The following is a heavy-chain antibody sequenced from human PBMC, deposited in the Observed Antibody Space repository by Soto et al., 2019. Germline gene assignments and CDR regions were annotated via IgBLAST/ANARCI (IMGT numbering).Heavy chain of an antibody. Sequence: ASVKVSCKASGGTFSSYAISWVRQAPGQGLEWMGGIIPIFGTANYAQKFQGRVTITADESTSTAYMELSSLRSEDTAVYYCARMGLRYFDWSSNYYYYGMDVWGQGTTVTVSS. V-gene: IGHV1-69*13. CDR1: GGTFSSYA. CDR2: IIPIFGTA. CDR3: ARMGLRYFDWSSNYYYYGMDV. D-gene: IGHD3-9*01. J-gene: IGHJ6*02.